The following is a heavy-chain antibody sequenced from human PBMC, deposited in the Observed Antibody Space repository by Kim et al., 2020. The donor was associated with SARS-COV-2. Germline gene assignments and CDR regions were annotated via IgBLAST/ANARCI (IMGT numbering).Heavy chain of an antibody. V-gene: IGHV5-51*01. D-gene: IGHD3-10*01. J-gene: IGHJ6*02. CDR3: ARPLGTRGLYYGMDV. Sequence: PSFQGQVTISADKSISTAYLQWSSLKASDTAMYYCARPLGTRGLYYGMDVWGQGTTVTVSS.